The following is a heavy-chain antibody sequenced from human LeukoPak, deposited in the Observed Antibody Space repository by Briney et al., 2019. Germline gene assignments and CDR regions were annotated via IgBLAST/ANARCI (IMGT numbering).Heavy chain of an antibody. CDR3: AKDLLSRENMVVAATSHWFDP. V-gene: IGHV3-23*01. J-gene: IGHJ5*02. CDR1: GLTFSSYA. Sequence: GGSLRLSCAASGLTFSSYAMSWVRQAPGKGLEWVSAISGSGGSTYYADSVKGRFTISRDNSKNTLYLQMNSLRAEDTAVYYCAKDLLSRENMVVAATSHWFDPWGQGTLVTVSS. D-gene: IGHD2-15*01. CDR2: ISGSGGST.